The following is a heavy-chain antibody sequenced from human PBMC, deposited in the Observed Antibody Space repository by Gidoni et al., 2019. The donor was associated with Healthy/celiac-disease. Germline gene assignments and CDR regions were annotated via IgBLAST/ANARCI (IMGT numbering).Heavy chain of an antibody. V-gene: IGHV1-69*01. J-gene: IGHJ6*02. CDR1: GGPFSSYA. Sequence: QVQLVQSGAEVKKPGSSVKVSCKASGGPFSSYAISWVRQAPGQGLEWMGGIIPIFGTANYAQKFQGRVTITADESTSTAYMELSSLRSEDTAVYYCARDPRQYYYGSGSYPDYYYYYGMDVWGQGTTVTVSS. CDR2: IIPIFGTA. D-gene: IGHD3-10*01. CDR3: ARDPRQYYYGSGSYPDYYYYYGMDV.